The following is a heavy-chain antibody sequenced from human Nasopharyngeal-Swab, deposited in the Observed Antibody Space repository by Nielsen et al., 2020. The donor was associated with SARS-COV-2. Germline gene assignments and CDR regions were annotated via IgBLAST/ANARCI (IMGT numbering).Heavy chain of an antibody. CDR2: INAGNGNT. J-gene: IGHJ4*02. CDR1: GYTFTSYA. D-gene: IGHD2-2*01. CDR3: ARGKAFRPTAMSGYQDY. V-gene: IGHV1-3*01. Sequence: ASVKVSCKASGYTFTSYAMHWVRQAPGQRLEWMGWINAGNGNTKYSQKFQGRVTITRDTSASTAYMELSSLRSEDTAVYYCARGKAFRPTAMSGYQDYWGQGTLVTVSS.